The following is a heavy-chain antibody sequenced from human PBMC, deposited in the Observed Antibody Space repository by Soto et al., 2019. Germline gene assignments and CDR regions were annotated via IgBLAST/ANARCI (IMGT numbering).Heavy chain of an antibody. V-gene: IGHV4-39*01. Sequence: SETLSLTCTVSGGSVRSSGYYWAWIRQPPGKGLEWIGSLYSSGKTYRNPSLKSRVTMSDDTSKNQLSLRLSSVTAADTAVYYCARLILALPQPFDYLGQGTLVTVSS. CDR3: ARLILALPQPFDY. CDR2: LYSSGKT. J-gene: IGHJ4*02. CDR1: GGSVRSSGYY. D-gene: IGHD2-15*01.